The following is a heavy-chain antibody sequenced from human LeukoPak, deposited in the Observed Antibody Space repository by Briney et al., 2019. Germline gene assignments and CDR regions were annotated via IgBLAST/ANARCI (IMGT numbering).Heavy chain of an antibody. J-gene: IGHJ4*02. CDR1: GYTFINYG. CDR3: AREGYCSGGSCYHIDY. V-gene: IGHV1-18*01. D-gene: IGHD2-15*01. CDR2: ISVHNGFT. Sequence: ASVKVSCKASGYTFINYGINWVRQAPGQGLEWLAWISVHNGFTKYAQKLQGRVTVTTDTSTSTAYMELRSLRSDDTAVYYCAREGYCSGGSCYHIDYWGQGTLVTVSS.